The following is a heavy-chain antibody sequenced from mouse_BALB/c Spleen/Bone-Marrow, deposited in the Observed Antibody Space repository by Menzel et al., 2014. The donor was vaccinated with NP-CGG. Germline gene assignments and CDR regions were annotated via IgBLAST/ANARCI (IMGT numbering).Heavy chain of an antibody. J-gene: IGHJ4*01. V-gene: IGHV2-2*02. CDR2: VWTGGST. CDR1: GFSLTQYT. CDR3: ARNSDHYSLDY. Sequence: QVQLKQSGPGLVQPSQSLSITCTVPGFSLTQYTIYWIRQSPGKGLEWLGVVWTGGSTDYNATFISRLTITKDNSKSQVFFKMTSLEPTDTAIYYCARNSDHYSLDYWGQGTSVTVSS. D-gene: IGHD2-12*01.